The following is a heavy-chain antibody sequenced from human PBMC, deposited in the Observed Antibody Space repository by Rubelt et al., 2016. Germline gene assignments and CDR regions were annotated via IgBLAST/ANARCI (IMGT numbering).Heavy chain of an antibody. CDR3: ARHRSRPHWFDP. Sequence: SSGGYYWSWIRQHPGKGLEWIGYIYYSGSTYYNPSLKSRVTISVDTSKNQFSLKLSSVTAADTALYYCARHRSRPHWFDPWGQGTLVTVSS. CDR1: SSGGYY. J-gene: IGHJ5*02. D-gene: IGHD2-2*01. V-gene: IGHV4-31*02. CDR2: IYYSGST.